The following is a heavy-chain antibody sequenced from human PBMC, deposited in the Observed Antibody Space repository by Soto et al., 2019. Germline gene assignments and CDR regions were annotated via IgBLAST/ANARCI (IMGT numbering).Heavy chain of an antibody. Sequence: QVQLVESGGGVVQPGRSLRLSCAASGFTFSSYAMHWVRQAPGKGLEWVAVISYDGSNKYYADSVKGRFTISRDNSKNTQYRQKNSLRAEDTAVYYCARTVGYCISTRCLYYAFDIWGQGTMVTVSS. V-gene: IGHV3-30-3*01. CDR1: GFTFSSYA. J-gene: IGHJ3*02. CDR2: ISYDGSNK. CDR3: ARTVGYCISTRCLYYAFDI. D-gene: IGHD2-2*01.